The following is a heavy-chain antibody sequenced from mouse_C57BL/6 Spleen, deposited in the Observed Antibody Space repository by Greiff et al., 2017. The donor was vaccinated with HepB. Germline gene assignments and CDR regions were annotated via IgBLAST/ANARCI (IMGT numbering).Heavy chain of an antibody. V-gene: IGHV1-80*01. CDR1: GYAFSSYW. CDR2: IYPGDGDT. Sequence: VKVVESGAELVKPGASVKISCIASGYAFSSYWMNWVKQRPGKGLEWIGQIYPGDGDTNYNGKFKGKATLTADKSSSTAYMKLSSLTSEDSAVYVCARAYDYDVAYWGQGTLVTVSA. D-gene: IGHD2-4*01. J-gene: IGHJ3*01. CDR3: ARAYDYDVAY.